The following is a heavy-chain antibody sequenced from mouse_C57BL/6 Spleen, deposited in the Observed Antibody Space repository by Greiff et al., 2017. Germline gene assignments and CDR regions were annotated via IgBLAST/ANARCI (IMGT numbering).Heavy chain of an antibody. CDR1: GFTFSNYW. Sequence: EVHLVESGGGLVQPGGSMKLSCVASGFTFSNYWMNWVRQSPEKGLEWVAQIRLKSDNYATHYAESVKGGFTISRDDSKSSVYLQMTNLRAEETGIYYCTYDGYYVDYWGQGTTLTVSS. D-gene: IGHD2-3*01. CDR2: IRLKSDNYAT. CDR3: TYDGYYVDY. J-gene: IGHJ2*01. V-gene: IGHV6-3*01.